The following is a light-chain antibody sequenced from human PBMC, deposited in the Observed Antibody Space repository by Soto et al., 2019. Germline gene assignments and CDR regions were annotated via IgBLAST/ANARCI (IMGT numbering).Light chain of an antibody. J-gene: IGLJ3*02. CDR1: NIDSKS. Sequence: SYELTQPPSASVTPGQTARITCGGNNIDSKSVHWYQQKPGQAPVLVVYDDSNRPSGIPERFSGSNSGNTATLTISGVEAGDEADDYCQVWDSSSDHLWVFGGGTKVTVL. CDR3: QVWDSSSDHLWV. V-gene: IGLV3-21*02. CDR2: DDS.